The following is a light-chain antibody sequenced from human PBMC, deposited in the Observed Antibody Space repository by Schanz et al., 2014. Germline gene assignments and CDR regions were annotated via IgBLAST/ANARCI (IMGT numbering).Light chain of an antibody. Sequence: EIVMTQSPATLSVSPGERATLSCRASQSVSSNLAWYQQKPGQAPRLLIYGASTRATGIPARFSGSGSETEFTLTISSLQSEDFAVYYCQQYNKWPLYTFGQGTKLEIK. CDR1: QSVSSN. CDR3: QQYNKWPLYT. V-gene: IGKV3-15*01. J-gene: IGKJ2*01. CDR2: GAS.